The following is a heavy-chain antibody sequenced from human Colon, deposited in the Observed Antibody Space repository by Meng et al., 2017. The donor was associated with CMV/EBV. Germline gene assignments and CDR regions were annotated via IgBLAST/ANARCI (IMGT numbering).Heavy chain of an antibody. CDR2: ISDSRYT. CDR3: AKIRKGGYCSGGSCFDT. CDR1: FVFSDYA. Sequence: FVFSDYAMTWVRQAPGKGLEWVSFISDSRYTNYGDPVKGRFTISRDNSKNTVFLQMNSLRADDTGIYFCAKIRKGGYCSGGSCFDTWGQGTLVTVSS. J-gene: IGHJ5*02. V-gene: IGHV3-23*01. D-gene: IGHD2-8*02.